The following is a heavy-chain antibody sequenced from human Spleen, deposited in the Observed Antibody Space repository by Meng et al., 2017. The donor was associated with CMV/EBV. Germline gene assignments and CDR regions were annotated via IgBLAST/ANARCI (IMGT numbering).Heavy chain of an antibody. CDR2: ISAYNGNT. Sequence: QVQLVQSGAEVKKPGSSVKVSCKASGYTFTSYGISWVRQAPGQGLEWMGWISAYNGNTNYAQKLQGRVTMTTDTSTSTAYMELRSLRSDDTAVYYCARGNALYYYDSSGYFDYWGQGTLVTVSS. J-gene: IGHJ4*02. CDR3: ARGNALYYYDSSGYFDY. CDR1: GYTFTSYG. V-gene: IGHV1-18*01. D-gene: IGHD3-22*01.